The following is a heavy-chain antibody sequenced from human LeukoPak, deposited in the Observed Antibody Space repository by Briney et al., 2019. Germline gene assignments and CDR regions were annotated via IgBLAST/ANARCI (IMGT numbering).Heavy chain of an antibody. Sequence: GASVKVSCKASGYTFTSYGISWVRQAPGQGLEWMGWISAYNGNTNYAQKLQGRVTMTTDTSTSTAYMELRSLRSDDTAVYYCARDYAELWFGELSIPPTFDYWGQGTLVTVSS. CDR2: ISAYNGNT. V-gene: IGHV1-18*01. J-gene: IGHJ4*02. CDR3: ARDYAELWFGELSIPPTFDY. CDR1: GYTFTSYG. D-gene: IGHD3-10*01.